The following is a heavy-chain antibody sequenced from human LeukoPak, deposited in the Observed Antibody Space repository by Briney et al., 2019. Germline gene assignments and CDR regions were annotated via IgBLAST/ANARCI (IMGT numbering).Heavy chain of an antibody. CDR2: ISAYNGDT. CDR3: AGAFKDSSSRGWFDP. Sequence: PSVKVSCKASGYTFTSYGISWVRQAPGQGLEWMGWISAYNGDTNYAQKIQGRVTMTTDTSTSTAYMELWSLRSDDTAVYYCAGAFKDSSSRGWFDPWGQGTLVTVSS. V-gene: IGHV1-18*01. D-gene: IGHD6-13*01. CDR1: GYTFTSYG. J-gene: IGHJ5*02.